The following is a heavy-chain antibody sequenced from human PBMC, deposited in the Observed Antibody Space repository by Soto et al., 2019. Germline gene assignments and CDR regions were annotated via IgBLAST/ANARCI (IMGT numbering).Heavy chain of an antibody. CDR3: ARGKGGSYDFWSGYRLHYYYYGMDV. D-gene: IGHD3-3*01. CDR1: GGSFSGYY. J-gene: IGHJ6*02. V-gene: IGHV4-34*01. CDR2: INHSGST. Sequence: SETLSLTCAVYGGSFSGYYWSWIRQPPGKGLEWIGEINHSGSTNYNPSLKSRVTISVDTSKNQFSLKLSSVTAADTAVYYRARGKGGSYDFWSGYRLHYYYYGMDVWGQGTTVTVSS.